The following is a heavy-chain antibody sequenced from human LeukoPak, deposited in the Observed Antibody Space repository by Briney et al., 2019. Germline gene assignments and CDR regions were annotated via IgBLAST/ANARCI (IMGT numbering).Heavy chain of an antibody. CDR1: GYTFTSHG. Sequence: ASVKVSCKASGYTFTSHGISWVRQAPGQGLEWMGWISAYNGNTNYAQKLQGRVTMTTDTSTSTAYMELRSLRSDDTAVYYCARDLSSGWSYYYYYYGMDVWGQGTTVTVSS. J-gene: IGHJ6*02. V-gene: IGHV1-18*01. CDR2: ISAYNGNT. D-gene: IGHD6-19*01. CDR3: ARDLSSGWSYYYYYYGMDV.